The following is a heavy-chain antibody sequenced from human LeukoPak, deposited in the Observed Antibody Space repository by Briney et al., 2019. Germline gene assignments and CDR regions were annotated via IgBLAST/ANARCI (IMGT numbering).Heavy chain of an antibody. Sequence: PSETLSLTCTVSGGSISSFYWSWIRQPPGKGLELIGDIYYSGNTNYNPSLKSRLTISLDTSKNQFSMRLTSVTAADTAVYYCARIDAVAATPTSFDYWGQGTLVTVSS. D-gene: IGHD6-19*01. CDR2: IYYSGNT. J-gene: IGHJ4*02. V-gene: IGHV4-59*01. CDR3: ARIDAVAATPTSFDY. CDR1: GGSISSFY.